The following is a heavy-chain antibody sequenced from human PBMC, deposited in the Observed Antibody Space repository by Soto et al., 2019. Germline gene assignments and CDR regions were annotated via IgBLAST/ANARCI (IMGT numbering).Heavy chain of an antibody. V-gene: IGHV3-23*01. CDR1: GFTFSSYA. J-gene: IGHJ6*02. D-gene: IGHD7-27*01. CDR3: AKDQTTGDYYYYGMDV. CDR2: ISGSGGST. Sequence: GGSLRLSCAASGFTFSSYAMSWVRQAPGKGLEWVSAISGSGGSTYYADSVKGRFTISRDNSKNTLYLQMNSLRAEDTAVYYCAKDQTTGDYYYYGMDVWGQGTTVTVSS.